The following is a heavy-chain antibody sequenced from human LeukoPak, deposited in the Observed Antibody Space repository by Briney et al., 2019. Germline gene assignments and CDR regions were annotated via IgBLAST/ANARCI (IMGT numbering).Heavy chain of an antibody. V-gene: IGHV3-7*01. Sequence: GGSLRLSCAASGFTFSSYWMSWVRQAPGKGLEWVANIKQDGSEKYYVDPVKGRFTISRDNAKNSLYLQMNSLRAEDTAVYYCASYCSSTSCYLFAFDIWGQGTMVTVSS. CDR1: GFTFSSYW. CDR3: ASYCSSTSCYLFAFDI. J-gene: IGHJ3*02. CDR2: IKQDGSEK. D-gene: IGHD2-2*01.